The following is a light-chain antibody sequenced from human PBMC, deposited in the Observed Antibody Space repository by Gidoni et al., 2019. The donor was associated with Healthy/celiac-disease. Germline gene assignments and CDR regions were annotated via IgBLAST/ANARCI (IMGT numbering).Light chain of an antibody. J-gene: IGKJ1*01. CDR3: QQYYSTPLT. CDR2: WAS. V-gene: IGKV4-1*01. CDR1: QRILYSSNNKNY. Sequence: DIVMTQAPDSLAVVLGERATINCKSSQRILYSSNNKNYLAWYQQKPGQPPKLLIYWASTRDSGVPDRFSGSCSGTDFTLNISSLQAEDVAVYYCQQYYSTPLTFGQGTKVEIK.